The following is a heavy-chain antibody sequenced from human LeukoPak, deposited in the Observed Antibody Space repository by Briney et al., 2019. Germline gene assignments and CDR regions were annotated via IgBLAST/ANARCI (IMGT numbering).Heavy chain of an antibody. CDR1: GFTFSSYG. Sequence: GRSLRLSCAASGFTFSSYGMHWVRRAPGKGLEWVALIWYDGSDIYYADSVKGRFIISRDNSKNTLYLQMNTLRAEDTAVYYCARGSAALYYFDFWGQGTLVTVSS. D-gene: IGHD2-2*01. CDR2: IWYDGSDI. CDR3: ARGSAALYYFDF. V-gene: IGHV3-33*01. J-gene: IGHJ4*02.